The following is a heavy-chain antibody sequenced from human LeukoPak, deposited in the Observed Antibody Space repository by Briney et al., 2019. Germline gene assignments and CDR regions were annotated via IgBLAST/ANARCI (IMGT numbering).Heavy chain of an antibody. CDR1: GGSISSGDYY. Sequence: PSQTLSLTCTVSGGSISSGDYYWSRIRQSPGKGLEWIGYIYYSGSTYYNPSLKSRVTISVDTSKNQFSLKLSSVTAADTAVYYCARGERITIFGVVSPKGWFDPWGQGTLVTVSS. CDR3: ARGERITIFGVVSPKGWFDP. J-gene: IGHJ5*02. V-gene: IGHV4-30-4*01. D-gene: IGHD3-3*01. CDR2: IYYSGST.